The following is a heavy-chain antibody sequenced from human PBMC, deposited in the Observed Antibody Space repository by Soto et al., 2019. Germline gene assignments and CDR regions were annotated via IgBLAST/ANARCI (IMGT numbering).Heavy chain of an antibody. J-gene: IGHJ5*02. CDR1: GFTVSSNS. CDR2: LHSDVST. CDR3: ARELGGSWYNWFDP. V-gene: IGHV3-53*01. D-gene: IGHD2-15*01. Sequence: EMQLVQSGGGLIQPGGSLRLSCAVSGFTVSSNSITWVRQAPGQGLEWVSVLHSDVSTYYVDSVKGRFVISRDNSKKTVYLQMNSLRTEDTAIYYLARELGGSWYNWFDPWGQGTLVTVSS.